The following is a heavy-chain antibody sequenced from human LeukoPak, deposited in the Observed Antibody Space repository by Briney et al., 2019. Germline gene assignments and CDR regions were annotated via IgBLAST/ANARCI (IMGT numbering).Heavy chain of an antibody. CDR3: ASSLRSPHYDFWSGYWYWFDP. Sequence: SETLSLTCTVSGGSISSYYWSWIRQPAGKGLEWIGRIYTSGSTNYNPSLKSRGTMSVDTSKNQFSLKLSSVTAADTAVYYCASSLRSPHYDFWSGYWYWFDPWGQGTLVTVSS. V-gene: IGHV4-4*07. CDR2: IYTSGST. D-gene: IGHD3-3*01. CDR1: GGSISSYY. J-gene: IGHJ5*02.